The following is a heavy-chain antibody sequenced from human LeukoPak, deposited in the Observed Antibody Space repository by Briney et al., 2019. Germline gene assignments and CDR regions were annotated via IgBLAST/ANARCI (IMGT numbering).Heavy chain of an antibody. J-gene: IGHJ3*02. CDR1: GFTFSSYS. CDR2: IKQDGSEK. Sequence: GGSLRLSCAASGFTFSSYSMNWVRQAPGKGLEWVANIKQDGSEKYYVDSVKGRFTISRDNAKNSLYLQMNSLRAEDTAVYYCARSAHGAFDIWGQGTMVTVSS. V-gene: IGHV3-7*04. CDR3: ARSAHGAFDI.